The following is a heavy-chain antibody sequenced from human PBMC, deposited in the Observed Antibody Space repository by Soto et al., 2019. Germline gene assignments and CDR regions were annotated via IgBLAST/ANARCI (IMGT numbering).Heavy chain of an antibody. D-gene: IGHD4-4*01. V-gene: IGHV4-30-4*01. Sequence: SEAWCVRWSGSADSTRREGSHGSWLRHTPVKGLEWIGYIYYSGDTNYNPSLKSRVIISVDTSKNQFSLKLSSVTAADTAVYYCAREGALLYSGNPDYYYTVGVWGQGPTVT. J-gene: IGHJ6*02. CDR1: ADSTRREGSH. CDR2: IYYSGDT. CDR3: AREGALLYSGNPDYYYTVGV.